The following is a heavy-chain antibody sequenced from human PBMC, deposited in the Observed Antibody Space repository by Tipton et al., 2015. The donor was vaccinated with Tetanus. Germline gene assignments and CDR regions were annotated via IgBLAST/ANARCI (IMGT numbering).Heavy chain of an antibody. CDR1: GGSMNSYY. CDR2: IYYTGST. D-gene: IGHD3-3*01. CDR3: ARANFDFSKKGPFDS. Sequence: LRLSCIVSGGSMNSYYWSWIRQPPGKGLEWIGYIYYTGSTNYNPSLKSGVTISLDTSKNQFSLKLTSVSAADTAVYFCARANFDFSKKGPFDSWGQGILVIVSA. J-gene: IGHJ4*02. V-gene: IGHV4-59*01.